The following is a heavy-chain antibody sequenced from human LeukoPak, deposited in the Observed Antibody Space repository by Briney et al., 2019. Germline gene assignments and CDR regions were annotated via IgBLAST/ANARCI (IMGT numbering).Heavy chain of an antibody. CDR2: ISAYNGNT. J-gene: IGHJ4*02. Sequence: ASAKVSCKASGYTLTSYGISWVRQAPGQGLEWMGWISAYNGNTNYAQKLQGRVTMTTDTSTSTAYMELRSLRSDDTAVYYCARPSGQYSSGWRRMYYFDYWGQGTLVTVSS. D-gene: IGHD6-19*01. V-gene: IGHV1-18*01. CDR1: GYTLTSYG. CDR3: ARPSGQYSSGWRRMYYFDY.